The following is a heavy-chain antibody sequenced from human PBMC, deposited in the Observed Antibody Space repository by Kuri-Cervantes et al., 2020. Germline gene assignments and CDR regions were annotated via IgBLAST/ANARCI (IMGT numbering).Heavy chain of an antibody. D-gene: IGHD6-13*01. Sequence: SVKVSCKASGGTFSSYAISWVRQAPGQGLEWMGGIIPIFGTANYAQKFQGRVTITADESTSTAYMELSSLRSEDTAVYYCARVRAAAGRHQGAFDIWGQGTMVTVSS. CDR2: IIPIFGTA. J-gene: IGHJ3*02. V-gene: IGHV1-69*13. CDR3: ARVRAAAGRHQGAFDI. CDR1: GGTFSSYA.